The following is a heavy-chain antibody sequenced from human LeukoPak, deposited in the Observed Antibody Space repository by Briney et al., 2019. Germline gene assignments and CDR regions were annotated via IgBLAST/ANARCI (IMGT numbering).Heavy chain of an antibody. CDR1: GFTFFNYA. CDR3: AKDSRVTMIVVVITTFNWFDP. V-gene: IGHV3-23*01. J-gene: IGHJ5*02. Sequence: GGSLRLSCAASGFTFFNYAMSWVRQAPGKGLEWVSAISGSGGSTYYADSVKGRFTISRDNSKNTLYLQMNSLRAEDTAVYYCAKDSRVTMIVVVITTFNWFDPWGQGTLVTVSS. CDR2: ISGSGGST. D-gene: IGHD3-22*01.